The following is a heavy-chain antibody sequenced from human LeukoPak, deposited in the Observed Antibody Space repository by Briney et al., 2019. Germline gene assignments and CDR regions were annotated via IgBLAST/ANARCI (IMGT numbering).Heavy chain of an antibody. CDR1: GYSFTGYY. J-gene: IGHJ6*03. Sequence: REASVKVSCKASGYSFTGYYIHWVRQAPGQGLEWMGWINPDGDVTKSAQKFQGRVTMTTDKSINTVFMELSGLTSDDTALYYCARGPNHYYYMDFWGKGTTVSVSS. V-gene: IGHV1-2*02. CDR2: INPDGDVT. D-gene: IGHD2-8*01. CDR3: ARGPNHYYYMDF.